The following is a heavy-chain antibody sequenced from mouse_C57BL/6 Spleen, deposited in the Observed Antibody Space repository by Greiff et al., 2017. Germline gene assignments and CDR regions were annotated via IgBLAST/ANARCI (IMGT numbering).Heavy chain of an antibody. CDR2: ISYDGSN. J-gene: IGHJ4*01. V-gene: IGHV3-6*01. Sequence: EVQLVESGPGLVKPSQSLSLTCSVTGYSITSGYYWNWIRQFPGNKLEWMGYISYDGSNNYNPSLKNRISITRDTSTNQFFLKLNPVTAEDTATYCCAREGYGNMDYWGQGTSGTVSS. CDR3: AREGYGNMDY. D-gene: IGHD2-10*02. CDR1: GYSITSGYY.